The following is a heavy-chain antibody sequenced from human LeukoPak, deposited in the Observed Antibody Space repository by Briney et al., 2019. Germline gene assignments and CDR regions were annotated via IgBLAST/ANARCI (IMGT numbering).Heavy chain of an antibody. V-gene: IGHV1-18*01. J-gene: IGHJ4*02. CDR3: TRDDPPKWELPFDY. CDR1: GYTFTSYG. D-gene: IGHD1-26*01. Sequence: VKVSCKASGYTFTSYGISWVRQAPGQGLEWMGWISAYNGNTNYAQKLQGRVTMTTDTSTSTAYMELRSLRSDDTAVYYCTRDDPPKWELPFDYWGQGTLVTVSS. CDR2: ISAYNGNT.